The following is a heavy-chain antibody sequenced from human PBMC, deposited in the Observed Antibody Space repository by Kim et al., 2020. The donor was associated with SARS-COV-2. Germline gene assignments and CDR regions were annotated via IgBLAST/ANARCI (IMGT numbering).Heavy chain of an antibody. V-gene: IGHV4-59*13. CDR3: ASSAPSRYYDFWSGYYRGDYYYYGMDV. Sequence: SETLSLTCTVSGGSISSYYWSWIRQPPGKGLEWIGYIYYSGSTNYNPSLKSRVTISVDTSKNQFSLKLSSVTAADTAVYYCASSAPSRYYDFWSGYYRGDYYYYGMDVWGQGTTVTVSS. J-gene: IGHJ6*02. CDR2: IYYSGST. CDR1: GGSISSYY. D-gene: IGHD3-3*01.